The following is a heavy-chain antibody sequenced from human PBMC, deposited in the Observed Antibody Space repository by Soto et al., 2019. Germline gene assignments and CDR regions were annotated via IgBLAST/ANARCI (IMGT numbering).Heavy chain of an antibody. CDR3: ARGRYGDY. Sequence: QVHLVQSGAEVKKPGASVKVSCKGSGYAFTTYGIPWVRQAPGQGLEWMGWISAPNGNTNYAQKLQGRVTVTRDTSTSTAYMVLRSLRSDDTAVYYCARGRYGDYWGQGALVTVSS. CDR1: GYAFTTYG. CDR2: ISAPNGNT. J-gene: IGHJ4*02. D-gene: IGHD1-1*01. V-gene: IGHV1-18*01.